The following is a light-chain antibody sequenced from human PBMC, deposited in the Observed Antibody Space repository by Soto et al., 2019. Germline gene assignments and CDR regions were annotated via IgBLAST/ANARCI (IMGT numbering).Light chain of an antibody. CDR1: SGSIGSNS. CDR2: EDD. J-gene: IGLJ2*01. CDR3: QSYDTNTVV. Sequence: NFMLTQPHSVSESPGKTVTISCTRSSGSIGSNSVQWYRQRPGSAPTIVLYEDDQRPSGVPNRFAVSIDRSSNSASLTISGLQTEDEADYYCQSYDTNTVVFGGGTQVTVL. V-gene: IGLV6-57*04.